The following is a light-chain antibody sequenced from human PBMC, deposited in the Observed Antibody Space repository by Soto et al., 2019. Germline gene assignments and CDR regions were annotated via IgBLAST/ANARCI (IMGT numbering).Light chain of an antibody. CDR2: ESS. Sequence: VMTQSPATLSVSPGEGATLSCRASQIVMKDLAWYQQKPGQAPRLLIYESSTRASGIPPRFSGGGSGTDFSLTSSSLQSEDFAVYYYQQYNKWPLTFGGGTKVEIK. J-gene: IGKJ4*01. CDR1: QIVMKD. CDR3: QQYNKWPLT. V-gene: IGKV3-15*01.